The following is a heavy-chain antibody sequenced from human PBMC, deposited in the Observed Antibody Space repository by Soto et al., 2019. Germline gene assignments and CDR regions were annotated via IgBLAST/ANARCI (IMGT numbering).Heavy chain of an antibody. CDR3: ARGREGYCSGGSCYPGLYYYYGMDV. CDR1: GDSVSSNSAA. V-gene: IGHV6-1*01. D-gene: IGHD2-15*01. CDR2: TYYMSKWYN. Sequence: SQTLSLTCAISGDSVSSNSAAWNWIRQSPSKGLEWLGRTYYMSKWYNDYAVSVKSRITINPDTSKNQFSLQLNSVTPEDTAVYYCARGREGYCSGGSCYPGLYYYYGMDVWGQGTTVTVSS. J-gene: IGHJ6*02.